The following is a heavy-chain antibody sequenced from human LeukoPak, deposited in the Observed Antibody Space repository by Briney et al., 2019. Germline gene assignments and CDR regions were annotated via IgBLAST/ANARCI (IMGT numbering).Heavy chain of an antibody. CDR3: TRRPYTRYYDSSGYYYFDY. CDR2: ISGSGGST. V-gene: IGHV3-23*01. CDR1: GFTFNTYA. J-gene: IGHJ4*02. Sequence: GGSLRLSCAASGFTFNTYAMTWVRQAPGKGLEWVSAISGSGGSTYYADSVKGRFTISRDNSKNTLYLQMNSLRAEDTAVYYSTRRPYTRYYDSSGYYYFDYWGQGTLVTVSS. D-gene: IGHD3-22*01.